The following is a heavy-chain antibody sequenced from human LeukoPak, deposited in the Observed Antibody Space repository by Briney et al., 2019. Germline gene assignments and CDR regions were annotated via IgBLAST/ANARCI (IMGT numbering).Heavy chain of an antibody. CDR1: GGSISSNSYL. CDR3: ARGDYYDSSGYQSPSFDY. V-gene: IGHV4-39*01. J-gene: IGHJ4*02. Sequence: SETLSLTCTVSGGSISSNSYLWGWIRQPPGKGLEWIGSIYYSGSTYYNPSLKSRVTISVDTSKNQFSLKLSSVTAADTAVYYCARGDYYDSSGYQSPSFDYWGQGTLVTVSS. D-gene: IGHD3-22*01. CDR2: IYYSGST.